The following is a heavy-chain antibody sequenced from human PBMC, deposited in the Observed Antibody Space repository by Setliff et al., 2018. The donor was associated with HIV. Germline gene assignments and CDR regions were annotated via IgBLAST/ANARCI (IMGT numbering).Heavy chain of an antibody. D-gene: IGHD3-10*01. Sequence: ASVMVSCKASGGTFSNYAISWVRQAPGQGLEWMGGIIPIFGSTKYAQKFQGRVTITADESTSTADMELSSLRSEDTAVYYCARDDHYYDSGSYYSDWYFDLWGRGTLVTVSS. V-gene: IGHV1-69*13. CDR3: ARDDHYYDSGSYYSDWYFDL. CDR2: IIPIFGST. CDR1: GGTFSNYA. J-gene: IGHJ2*01.